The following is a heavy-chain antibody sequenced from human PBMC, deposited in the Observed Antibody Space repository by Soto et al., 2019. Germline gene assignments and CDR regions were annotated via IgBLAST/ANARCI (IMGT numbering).Heavy chain of an antibody. CDR2: IYSGGST. V-gene: IGHV3-53*01. D-gene: IGHD3-22*01. J-gene: IGHJ4*02. CDR1: GFTVSSNY. Sequence: GGSLRLSCAASGFTVSSNYMSWVRQAPGKGLEWVSVIYSGGSTYYADSVKGRFTISRDNSKNTLYLQVNSLRAEDTAVYYCARNYYNSGGGFDYWGQGTLVTVSS. CDR3: ARNYYNSGGGFDY.